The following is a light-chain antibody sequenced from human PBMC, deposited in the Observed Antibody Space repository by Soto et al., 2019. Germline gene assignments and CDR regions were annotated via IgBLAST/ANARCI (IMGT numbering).Light chain of an antibody. CDR2: GAS. CDR1: QSVSSN. CDR3: HQYNNWPPYT. V-gene: IGKV3-15*01. J-gene: IGKJ2*01. Sequence: EKVMTQSPATLSLSPGERATLSCRASQSVSSNLAGYHQKPGQDPSLLIYGASTSATGITARFSGSGSGAEFTITIISLQSEDFAVFYCHQYNNWPPYTFGQGTKLEIK.